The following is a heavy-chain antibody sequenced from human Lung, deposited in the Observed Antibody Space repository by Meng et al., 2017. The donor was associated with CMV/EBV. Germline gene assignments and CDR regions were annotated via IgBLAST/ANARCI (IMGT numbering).Heavy chain of an antibody. CDR3: ARDRIPVIVLPHYYYYGMDV. D-gene: IGHD2-15*01. CDR2: ISTYNSNT. Sequence: ASVXVSCKASGYTFTSYGISWVRQAPGQGLKWMGWISTYNSNTNYAQTFRGRITLTTDTSTRTVYMDLRSLRSDDTAVYYCARDRIPVIVLPHYYYYGMDVWGQGTTVTVSS. V-gene: IGHV1-18*01. J-gene: IGHJ6*02. CDR1: GYTFTSYG.